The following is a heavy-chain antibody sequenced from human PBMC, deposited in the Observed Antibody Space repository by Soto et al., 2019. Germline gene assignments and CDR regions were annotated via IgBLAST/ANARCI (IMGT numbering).Heavy chain of an antibody. D-gene: IGHD6-19*01. Sequence: EVQLVESGGGLVQPGRSLRLSCAASGFTFDDYAMHWVRQAPGKGLERVSGISWNSGSIGYADSVKGRFTISRDNAKNSLYLQMNSLRAEDTALYYCAKDITPIAVAGSNAFDIWGQGTMVTVSS. CDR3: AKDITPIAVAGSNAFDI. CDR1: GFTFDDYA. J-gene: IGHJ3*02. V-gene: IGHV3-9*01. CDR2: ISWNSGSI.